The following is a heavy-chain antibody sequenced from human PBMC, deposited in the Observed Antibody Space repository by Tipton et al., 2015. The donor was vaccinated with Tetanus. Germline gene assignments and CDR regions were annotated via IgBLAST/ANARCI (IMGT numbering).Heavy chain of an antibody. CDR3: ARGRRGGSYYPYYYYYGMDV. D-gene: IGHD1-26*01. J-gene: IGHJ6*02. V-gene: IGHV4-39*07. Sequence: TLSLTCTVSGGSISSSSYYWGWIRQPPGKGLEWIGSIYYSGSTNYNPSLKSRVTISVDTSKNQFSLKLSSVTAADTAVYYCARGRRGGSYYPYYYYYGMDVWGLGTTVTVSS. CDR2: IYYSGST. CDR1: GGSISSSSYY.